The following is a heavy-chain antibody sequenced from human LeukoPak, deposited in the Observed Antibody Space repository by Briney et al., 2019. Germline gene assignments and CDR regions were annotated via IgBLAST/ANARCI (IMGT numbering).Heavy chain of an antibody. Sequence: PSQTLSLTCTVSGDSISSNSNYYWSWIRQPAGKGLEWIGRTHTSVSTSYNPSLKSRVTMSVDTSKNQFSLKLSSVTAADTAVYYCARDGETGEFDYWGQGTLVTVSS. D-gene: IGHD3-10*01. J-gene: IGHJ4*02. V-gene: IGHV4-61*02. CDR2: THTSVST. CDR3: ARDGETGEFDY. CDR1: GDSISSNSNYY.